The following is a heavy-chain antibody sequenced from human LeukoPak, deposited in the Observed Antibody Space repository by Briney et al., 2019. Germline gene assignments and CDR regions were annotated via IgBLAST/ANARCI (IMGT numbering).Heavy chain of an antibody. Sequence: SETLSLACTVSGYSISSGYYWGWIRQPAGKGLEWIGSIYHSGSTYYNASLKSRVTISVDTSKNQFSLKLSSVTAADTAVYYCARVSGRFTWYFDLWGRGTLVTVSS. J-gene: IGHJ2*01. V-gene: IGHV4-38-2*02. CDR1: GYSISSGYY. CDR2: IYHSGST. CDR3: ARVSGRFTWYFDL.